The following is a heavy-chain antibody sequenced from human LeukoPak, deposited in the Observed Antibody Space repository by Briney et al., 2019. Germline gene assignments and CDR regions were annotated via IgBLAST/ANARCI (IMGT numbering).Heavy chain of an antibody. V-gene: IGHV3-30*09. CDR3: ARDRPQPSHRGYYYYGMDV. CDR2: ISYDGSNK. Sequence: PGRSLRLSCAASGFTFSSYAMHWVRQAPGKGLEWVAVISYDGSNKYYADSVKGRFAISRDNSKNTLYLQMNSLRAEDTAVYYCARDRPQPSHRGYYYYGMDVWGKGTTVTVSS. CDR1: GFTFSSYA. D-gene: IGHD2-2*01. J-gene: IGHJ6*04.